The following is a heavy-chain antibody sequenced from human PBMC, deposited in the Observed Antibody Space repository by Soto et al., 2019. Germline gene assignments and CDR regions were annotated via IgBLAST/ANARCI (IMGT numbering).Heavy chain of an antibody. Sequence: QVQLVESGGGVVQPGRSLRLSCAASGFTFSSYAMHWVRQAPGKGLEWVAVISYDGSNKYYADSVKGRFTISRDNSKNTRYLQMNSLRAEDTAVYYCARELSIVLVPAAELYYYGMDVWGQGTTVTVSS. J-gene: IGHJ6*02. CDR3: ARELSIVLVPAAELYYYGMDV. CDR2: ISYDGSNK. V-gene: IGHV3-30-3*01. CDR1: GFTFSSYA. D-gene: IGHD2-2*01.